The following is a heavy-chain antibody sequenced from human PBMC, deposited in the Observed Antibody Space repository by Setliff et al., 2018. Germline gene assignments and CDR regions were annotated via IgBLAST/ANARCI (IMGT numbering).Heavy chain of an antibody. J-gene: IGHJ4*02. CDR1: GFTFSSYS. D-gene: IGHD3-16*02. CDR2: ISSSSSYI. V-gene: IGHV3-21*01. CDR3: ARGKNFDDYVWGSYRYWSPNYYFDY. Sequence: LRLSCATSGFTFSSYSMNWVRQAPGKGLEWVSSISSSSSYIYYADSVKGRFTISRDNAKNSLYLQMNSLRAEDTAVYYCARGKNFDDYVWGSYRYWSPNYYFDYWGQGTLVTVSS.